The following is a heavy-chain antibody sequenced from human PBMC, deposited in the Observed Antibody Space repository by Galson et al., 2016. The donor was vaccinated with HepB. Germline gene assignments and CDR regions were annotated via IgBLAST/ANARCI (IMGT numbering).Heavy chain of an antibody. J-gene: IGHJ4*02. CDR2: ISDSGI. V-gene: IGHV3-48*02. Sequence: SLRLSCAASGFTFSYHVMNWVRQAPGKGLEWVSYISDSGIYYADSVRGRFTISRDNAENSLYLQMNSLRDEDTAVYFCARGGLRYWLDDWGQGTQVTVSS. CDR3: ARGGLRYWLDD. CDR1: GFTFSYHV. D-gene: IGHD3-9*01.